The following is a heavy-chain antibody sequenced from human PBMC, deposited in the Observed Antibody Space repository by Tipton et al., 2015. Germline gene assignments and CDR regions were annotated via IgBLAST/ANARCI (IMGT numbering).Heavy chain of an antibody. D-gene: IGHD4-23*01. CDR3: ARARGRHGGLFDS. V-gene: IGHV4-38-2*01. J-gene: IGHJ4*02. CDR2: IFHSGST. Sequence: TLSLTCAVSGYSISSGYYWGWIRQPPGKGLEWIGSIFHSGSTFYNPSLESRVTISVDTSKTQFSLKMSSVTASDTAVYYCARARGRHGGLFDSWGQGILVTVSS. CDR1: GYSISSGYY.